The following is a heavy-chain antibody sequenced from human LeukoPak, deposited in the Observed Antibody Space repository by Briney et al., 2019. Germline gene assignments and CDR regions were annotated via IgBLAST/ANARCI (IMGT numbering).Heavy chain of an antibody. J-gene: IGHJ6*03. D-gene: IGHD4-23*01. V-gene: IGHV4-4*09. CDR2: IYTSGST. CDR1: GGSISSYY. CDR3: ARQATVVGYYYYYYMDA. Sequence: SETLSLTCTVSGGSISSYYWSWIRQPPGKGLEWIGYIYTSGSTNYNPSLKSRVTISVDTSKNQFSLKLSSVTAADTAVYYCARQATVVGYYYYYYMDAWGKGTTVTVSS.